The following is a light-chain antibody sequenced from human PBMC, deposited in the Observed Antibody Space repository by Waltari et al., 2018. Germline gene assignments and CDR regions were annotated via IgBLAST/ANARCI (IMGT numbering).Light chain of an antibody. CDR2: VGTGGIVG. V-gene: IGLV9-49*03. CDR1: SGHTHYT. CDR3: GADHGSGSSFVYV. J-gene: IGLJ1*01. Sequence: QPVLTQPPSASASLGASVPLPCTLRSGHTHYTVDWYQQRPGKGPRYVIRVGTGGIVGSKGDGIPDRFSVLGSGLNRYLTIKNIQEEDESDYHCGADHGSGSSFVYVFGTGTKVTVL.